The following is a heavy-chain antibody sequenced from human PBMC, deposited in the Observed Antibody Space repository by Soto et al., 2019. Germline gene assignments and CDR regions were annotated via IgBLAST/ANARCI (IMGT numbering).Heavy chain of an antibody. D-gene: IGHD3-22*01. CDR2: ISWNSGSI. CDR3: ARGFDSDI. V-gene: IGHV3-9*01. Sequence: GGSLRLSCAASGFTFDDYAMHWVRQAPGKGLEWVSGISWNSGSIGYVDSVKGRFTISRDNARNSLYLQMNSLRAEDTAVYYCARGFDSDIWGQGTLVTVSS. J-gene: IGHJ4*02. CDR1: GFTFDDYA.